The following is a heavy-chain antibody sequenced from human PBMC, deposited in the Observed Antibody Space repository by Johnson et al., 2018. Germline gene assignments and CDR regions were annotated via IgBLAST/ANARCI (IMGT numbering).Heavy chain of an antibody. V-gene: IGHV4-59*01. Sequence: QVQLQESGPGLVNPSEPLSLTCTVSGDSISSYYWSWIRQPPGKGLEWIAFIYYNGDTSYNPSLKSRVTISVDTSKNHFSLKLSSVTAADTAVYYCAREWSAFDIWGQGTMVTVSS. CDR3: AREWSAFDI. CDR2: IYYNGDT. CDR1: GDSISSYY. D-gene: IGHD1-26*01. J-gene: IGHJ3*02.